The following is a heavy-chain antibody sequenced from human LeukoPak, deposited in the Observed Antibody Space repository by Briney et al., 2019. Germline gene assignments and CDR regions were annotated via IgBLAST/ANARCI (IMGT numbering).Heavy chain of an antibody. D-gene: IGHD3-10*01. CDR2: IKSKTDGGTT. CDR3: TTGRWRGDAFDI. V-gene: IGHV3-15*01. J-gene: IGHJ3*02. Sequence: GGSLRLSCAASGFTFSNAWMSGVRQARGKGLEGVGRIKSKTDGGTTDYAAPVRGRLTISRDYSKNTLYLQMNSLKTEDTAVYYCTTGRWRGDAFDIWGQGTMVTVSS. CDR1: GFTFSNAW.